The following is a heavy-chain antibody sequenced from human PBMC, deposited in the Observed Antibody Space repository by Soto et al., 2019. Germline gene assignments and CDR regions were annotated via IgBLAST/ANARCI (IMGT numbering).Heavy chain of an antibody. J-gene: IGHJ5*02. D-gene: IGHD3-9*01. CDR1: GGSVTSSTSS. CDR3: ARQPTGYPNWFDA. Sequence: QVQLQESGPGLVNPSETLSLTCTVSGGSVTSSTSSWAWVRQPPGKGLHWIGTLFSGHGTYYNPSLESRVTISLDTSKIQFSLELTSVTAADTAVYYFARQPTGYPNWFDAWGRGILVIVSS. CDR2: LFSGHGT. V-gene: IGHV4-39*01.